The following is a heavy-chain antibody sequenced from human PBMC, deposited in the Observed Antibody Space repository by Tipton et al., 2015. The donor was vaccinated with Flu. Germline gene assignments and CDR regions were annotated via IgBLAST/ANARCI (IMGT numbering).Heavy chain of an antibody. J-gene: IGHJ4*02. CDR2: ITGSGDNT. V-gene: IGHV3-23*01. Sequence: SLRLSCAASGFTFSSYYMSWVRHSPGKGLEWVSAITGSGDNTYYADSVKGRFTISRDNSKNTLYLQLGSLRAEDTAVYFCAKDRAGSGWAHHDWGQGTLVPVSS. CDR1: GFTFSSYY. D-gene: IGHD6-19*01. CDR3: AKDRAGSGWAHHD.